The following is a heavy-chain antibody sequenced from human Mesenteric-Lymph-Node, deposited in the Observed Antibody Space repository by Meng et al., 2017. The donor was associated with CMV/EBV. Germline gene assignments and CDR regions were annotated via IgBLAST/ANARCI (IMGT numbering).Heavy chain of an antibody. CDR3: AIATEGEAFDF. V-gene: IGHV1-2*06. D-gene: IGHD3-16*01. J-gene: IGHJ4*02. CDR1: GYTFTGHY. CDR2: INPDRGDT. Sequence: SCTATGYTFTGHYIHWVRQAPGQGPEWMGRINPDRGDTDYPQTFQGRVTMTGDTSISTAYMDLTRLRSDDTAVYYCAIATEGEAFDFWGQGTLVTVSS.